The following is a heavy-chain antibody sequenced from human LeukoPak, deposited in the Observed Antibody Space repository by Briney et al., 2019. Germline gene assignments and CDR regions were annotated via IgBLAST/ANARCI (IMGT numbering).Heavy chain of an antibody. Sequence: ASVKVSCKASGYTFTSYYMHWVRRAPGQGLEWMGIINPSGGSTSYAQKFQGRVTMTRDTSTSTVYMELSSLRSEDTAVYYCARVSLGDYDPNYFDYWGQGTLVTVSS. CDR3: ARVSLGDYDPNYFDY. CDR1: GYTFTSYY. J-gene: IGHJ4*02. D-gene: IGHD4-17*01. CDR2: INPSGGST. V-gene: IGHV1-46*01.